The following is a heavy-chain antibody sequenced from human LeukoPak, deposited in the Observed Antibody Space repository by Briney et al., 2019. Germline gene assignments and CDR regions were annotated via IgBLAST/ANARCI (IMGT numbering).Heavy chain of an antibody. CDR1: GFIFNNYW. Sequence: GGSLRLSCAASGFIFNNYWMSWVRQAPGKGLEWVANIKQDGSDNYYVDSVKGRFTISRDDAKNSLYLQMNSLRAEDSAMYYCARGSGSYGYWGQGTLVTVSS. CDR3: ARGSGSYGY. J-gene: IGHJ4*02. V-gene: IGHV3-7*03. CDR2: IKQDGSDN. D-gene: IGHD3-10*01.